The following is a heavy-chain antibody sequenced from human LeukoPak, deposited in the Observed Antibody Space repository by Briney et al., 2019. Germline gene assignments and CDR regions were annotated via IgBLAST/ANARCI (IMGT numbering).Heavy chain of an antibody. J-gene: IGHJ4*02. D-gene: IGHD3-3*01. CDR1: GYTFTGYY. CDR2: INPNSGGT. CDR3: ARGWRDGVVMSFDY. Sequence: ASVKVSCKASGYTFTGYYMHWVRQAPGQGLEWMGWINPNSGGTNYAQKFQGRVTITADESTSTAYMELSSLRSEDTAVYYCARGWRDGVVMSFDYWGQGTLVTVSS. V-gene: IGHV1-2*02.